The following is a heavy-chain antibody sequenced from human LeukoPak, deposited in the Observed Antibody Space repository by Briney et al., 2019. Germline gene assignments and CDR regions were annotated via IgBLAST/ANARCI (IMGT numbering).Heavy chain of an antibody. CDR3: AKGYDTYYYDSSGYYPLGY. CDR1: GFTFSSYA. J-gene: IGHJ4*02. V-gene: IGHV3-30*04. Sequence: GRSLRLSCAASGFTFSSYAMHWVRQAPGKGLEWVAVISYDGSNKYYAGSVKGRFTISRDNSKNTLYLQMNSLRAEDTAVYYCAKGYDTYYYDSSGYYPLGYWGQGTLVTVSS. CDR2: ISYDGSNK. D-gene: IGHD3-22*01.